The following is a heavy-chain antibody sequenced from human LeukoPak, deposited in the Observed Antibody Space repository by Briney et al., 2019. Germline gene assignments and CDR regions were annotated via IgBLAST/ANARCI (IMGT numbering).Heavy chain of an antibody. CDR2: IYYSGST. D-gene: IGHD6-19*01. J-gene: IGHJ4*02. CDR1: GVSISAYY. V-gene: IGHV4-59*01. CDR3: ARVGGSGWYGVEYYFDY. Sequence: SETLSLTCSVSGVSISAYYWSWIRQPPGKGLEWIGYIYYSGSTNYNPSLKSRVTISVDTSKNQFSLKLSSVTAADTAVYYCARVGGSGWYGVEYYFDYWGQGTLVTVSS.